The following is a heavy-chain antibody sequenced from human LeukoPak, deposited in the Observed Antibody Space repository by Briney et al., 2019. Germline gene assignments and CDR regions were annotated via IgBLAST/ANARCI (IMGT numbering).Heavy chain of an antibody. J-gene: IGHJ4*02. V-gene: IGHV3-53*01. CDR1: XFTXRSXS. Sequence: XRLXCAASXFTXRSXSMSWVXQAPGKGLEWVSVIYSGGSTYYADSVKGRFTISRDNSKNTLYLQMNSLRAEDTAVYYCAREGPRGYWGQGTLVTVSS. CDR2: IYSGGST. CDR3: AREGPRGY.